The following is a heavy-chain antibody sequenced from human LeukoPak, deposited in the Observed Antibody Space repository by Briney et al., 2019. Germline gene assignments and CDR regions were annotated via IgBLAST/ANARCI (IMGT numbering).Heavy chain of an antibody. J-gene: IGHJ3*02. CDR1: GYTFTSYY. V-gene: IGHV1-46*01. CDR3: ARGDVTIFGVVLRAFDI. D-gene: IGHD3-3*01. Sequence: GASVNVSCKASGYTFTSYYMHWVRQAPGQGLEWMGIINPSGGSTSYAQKFQGRVTMTRDTSTSTVYMELSSLRSEDTAVYYCARGDVTIFGVVLRAFDIWGQGTMVTVSS. CDR2: INPSGGST.